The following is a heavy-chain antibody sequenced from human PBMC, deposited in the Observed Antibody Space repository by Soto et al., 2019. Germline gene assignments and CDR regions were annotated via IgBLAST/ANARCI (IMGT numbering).Heavy chain of an antibody. D-gene: IGHD3-10*01. CDR3: ARQRAYYHGSGMSIAFDI. V-gene: IGHV2-5*01. CDR2: IYWNDDN. J-gene: IGHJ3*02. Sequence: QITLKESGPPLVKPTQTLTLTCTFSGFSLTTPGVGVGWFRQPPGKALEWLAVIYWNDDNRYSPSLRSRVTLTKDTSKNQVVATMTNLDPVDTATYYCARQRAYYHGSGMSIAFDIWGQGTMVTVSS. CDR1: GFSLTTPGVG.